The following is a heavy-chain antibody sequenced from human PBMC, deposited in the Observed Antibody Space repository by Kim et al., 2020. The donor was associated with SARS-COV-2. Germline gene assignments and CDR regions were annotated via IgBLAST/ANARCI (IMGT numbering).Heavy chain of an antibody. CDR3: ARGKYSSSWYRLKGWLGT. D-gene: IGHD6-13*01. CDR1: GGSFSGYY. J-gene: IGHJ5*02. CDR2: INHSGST. Sequence: SETLSLTCAVYGGSFSGYYWSWIRQPPGKGLEWIGEINHSGSTNYNPSLKSRVTISVDTSKNQFSLKLSSVTAADTAVYYCARGKYSSSWYRLKGWLGTWGQGTLVTLSS. V-gene: IGHV4-34*01.